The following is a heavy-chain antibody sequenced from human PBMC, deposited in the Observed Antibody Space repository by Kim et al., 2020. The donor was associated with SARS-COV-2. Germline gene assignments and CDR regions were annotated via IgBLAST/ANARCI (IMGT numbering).Heavy chain of an antibody. D-gene: IGHD2-2*01. CDR2: ISWNSGSI. CDR1: GFTFDDYA. V-gene: IGHV3-9*01. Sequence: GGSLRLSCAASGFTFDDYAMHWVRQAPGKGLEWVSGISWNSGSIGYADSVKGRFTISRDNAKNSLYLQMNSLRAEDTALYYCAKDIGEYQLHLFDYWGQGTLVTVSS. J-gene: IGHJ4*02. CDR3: AKDIGEYQLHLFDY.